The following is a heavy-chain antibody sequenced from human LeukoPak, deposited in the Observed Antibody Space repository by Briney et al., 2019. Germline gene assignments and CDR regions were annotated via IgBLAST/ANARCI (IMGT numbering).Heavy chain of an antibody. CDR2: IYYSGST. CDR1: GGSISSYY. V-gene: IGHV4-59*01. J-gene: IGHJ5*02. D-gene: IGHD4-11*01. Sequence: SETLSLTCTVSGGSISSYYWSWIRQPPGKGLEWIGYIYYSGSTNYNPSLKSRVTISVDTSKNQFSLKLSFVTAADTAVYYCARVVTRYSNWFDPWGQGTLVTVSS. CDR3: ARVVTRYSNWFDP.